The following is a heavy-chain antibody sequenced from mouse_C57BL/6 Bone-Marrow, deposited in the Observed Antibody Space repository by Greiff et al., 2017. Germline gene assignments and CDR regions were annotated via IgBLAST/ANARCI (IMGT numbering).Heavy chain of an antibody. CDR2: ISDGGSYT. J-gene: IGHJ2*01. Sequence: EVKLVESGGGLVKPGGSLKLSCAASGFTFSSYAISWVRQTPEKRLEWVATISDGGSYTYYPDNVKGRFTISRDNAKNNLYLQMSHLKSEDTAMYYCARGGGGDYWGQGTTLTVSS. CDR3: ARGGGGDY. V-gene: IGHV5-4*03. CDR1: GFTFSSYA.